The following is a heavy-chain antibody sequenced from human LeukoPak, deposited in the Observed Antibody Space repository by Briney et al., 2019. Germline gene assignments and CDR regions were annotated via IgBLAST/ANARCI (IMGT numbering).Heavy chain of an antibody. CDR2: INYSGST. D-gene: IGHD2-15*01. CDR3: ARHAVVVAEYFDL. CDR1: GGSISSSSYY. Sequence: SETLSLTCTVTGGSISSSSYYWGWIRQPPGKGLEWIGSINYSGSTYYNPSLKSRVTISVDTSKNQFSLKLSSVTAADTAVYYCARHAVVVAEYFDLWGRGTLVTVSS. V-gene: IGHV4-39*01. J-gene: IGHJ2*01.